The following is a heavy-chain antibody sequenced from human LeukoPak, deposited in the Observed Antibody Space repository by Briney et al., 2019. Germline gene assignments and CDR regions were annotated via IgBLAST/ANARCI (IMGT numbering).Heavy chain of an antibody. Sequence: SQTLSLTCTVSGGSISSGDYYWSWIRQPAGKGLEWIGRIYTSGSTNYNPSLKSRVTISVDTSKNQFSLKLSSVTAADTAVYYCARDGMATISVWFDPWGQGTLVTVSS. CDR2: IYTSGST. V-gene: IGHV4-61*02. J-gene: IGHJ5*02. CDR3: ARDGMATISVWFDP. CDR1: GGSISSGDYY. D-gene: IGHD5-24*01.